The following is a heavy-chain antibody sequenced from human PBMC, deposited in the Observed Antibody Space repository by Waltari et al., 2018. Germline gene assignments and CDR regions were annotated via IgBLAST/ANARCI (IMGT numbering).Heavy chain of an antibody. D-gene: IGHD3-22*01. V-gene: IGHV4-31*03. J-gene: IGHJ4*02. Sequence: QVQLQESGPGLVKPSQTLSLTCTVPGGPIRSGGSYWSWIRQHPGKGLEWIGYIYYSGSTYCNPSLKSRVTISIDTSKNQFSLKLSSVTAADTAVYYCARVDYYDSRGYFDYWGQGTLVTVSS. CDR1: GGPIRSGGSY. CDR3: ARVDYYDSRGYFDY. CDR2: IYYSGST.